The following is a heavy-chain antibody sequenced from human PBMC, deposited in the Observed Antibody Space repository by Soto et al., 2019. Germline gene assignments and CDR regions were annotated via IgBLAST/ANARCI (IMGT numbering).Heavy chain of an antibody. D-gene: IGHD2-15*01. CDR3: ARDCSGGSCSREYFDY. CDR2: IYSGGST. CDR1: GFTVSSNY. Sequence: PGGSLRLSCAASGFTVSSNYMSWVRQAPGKGLEWVSVIYSGGSTYYADSVKGRFTISRDNSKNTLYLQMNSLRAEDTAVYYCARDCSGGSCSREYFDYWGQGTLVTVSS. J-gene: IGHJ4*02. V-gene: IGHV3-66*01.